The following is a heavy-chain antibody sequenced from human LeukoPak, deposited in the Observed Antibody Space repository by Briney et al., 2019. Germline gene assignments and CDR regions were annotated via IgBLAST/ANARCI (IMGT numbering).Heavy chain of an antibody. D-gene: IGHD3-10*01. V-gene: IGHV3-15*01. CDR3: TTDPMVRGVPFDY. Sequence: GGSLRLSCAASGFTFSNAWMSWVRQAPGKGLEWVGRIKSETDGGTTDYAAPVKGRFTISRDDSKNTLYLQMNSLKTEDTAVYYCTTDPMVRGVPFDYWGQGTLVTVSS. J-gene: IGHJ4*02. CDR2: IKSETDGGTT. CDR1: GFTFSNAW.